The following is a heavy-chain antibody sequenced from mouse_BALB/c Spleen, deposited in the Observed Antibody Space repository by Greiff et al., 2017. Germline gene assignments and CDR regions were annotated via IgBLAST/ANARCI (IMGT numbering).Heavy chain of an antibody. CDR2: INSNGGST. Sequence: EVQLQESGGGLVQPGGSLKLSCAASGFTFSSYGMSWVRQTPDKRLELVATINSNGGSTYYPDSVKGRFTISRDNAKNTLYLQMSSLKSEDTAMYYCARSITTVVATDFDVWGAGTTVTVSS. J-gene: IGHJ1*01. V-gene: IGHV5-6-3*01. D-gene: IGHD1-1*01. CDR1: GFTFSSYG. CDR3: ARSITTVVATDFDV.